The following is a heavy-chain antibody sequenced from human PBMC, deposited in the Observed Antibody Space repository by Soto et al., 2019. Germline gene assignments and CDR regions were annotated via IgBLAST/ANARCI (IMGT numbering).Heavy chain of an antibody. D-gene: IGHD2-8*01. Sequence: ASVKVSCKASGSTFTSSAMQWVRQARGQRLEWIGWIVVGSGNTNYAQKFQERVTITRDMSTSPAYMELSSLRSEDTAVYYCAADLGSYCTNGVCSFGFDPWGQGTLVTVSS. J-gene: IGHJ5*02. CDR3: AADLGSYCTNGVCSFGFDP. V-gene: IGHV1-58*02. CDR1: GSTFTSSA. CDR2: IVVGSGNT.